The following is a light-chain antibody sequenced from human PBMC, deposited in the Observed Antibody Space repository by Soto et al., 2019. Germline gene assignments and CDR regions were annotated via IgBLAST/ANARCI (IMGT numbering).Light chain of an antibody. CDR3: QSYDSSLSVYV. CDR1: SSKIGAGYG. CDR2: GNS. V-gene: IGLV1-40*01. Sequence: QSVLTQPPSVSGAPGQRVTISCTGSSSKIGAGYGVHWYQQLPGTAPKLLIYGNSNRPSGVPDRFSGSKSGTSASLAITGLQAEDEADYYCQSYDSSLSVYVFGTGTKVTVL. J-gene: IGLJ1*01.